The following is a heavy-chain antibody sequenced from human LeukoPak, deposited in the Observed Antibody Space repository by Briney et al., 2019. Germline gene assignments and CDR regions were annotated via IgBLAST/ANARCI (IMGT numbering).Heavy chain of an antibody. CDR3: ARAGLWFGEYAFDI. D-gene: IGHD3-10*01. CDR1: GGSISSYY. Sequence: KSSETLSLTCTVSGGSISSYYWSWIRQPAGKGLEWIGRIYTSGSTNYNPSLKSRVTMSVDTSKNQFSLKLSSVTAADTAVYYCARAGLWFGEYAFDIRGQGTMVTVSS. J-gene: IGHJ3*02. V-gene: IGHV4-4*07. CDR2: IYTSGST.